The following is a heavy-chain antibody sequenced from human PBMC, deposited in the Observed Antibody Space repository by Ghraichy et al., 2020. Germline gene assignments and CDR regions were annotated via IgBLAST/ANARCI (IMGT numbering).Heavy chain of an antibody. J-gene: IGHJ4*02. CDR1: GGTFSSYA. CDR2: IIPIFGTA. Sequence: SVKVSCKASGGTFSSYAISWVRQAPGQGLEWMGGIIPIFGTANYAQKFQGRVTITADKSTSTAYMELSSLGSADTAGYYCARTPGIAAAEAVGYFDYWGQGTLVTVSS. D-gene: IGHD6-13*01. V-gene: IGHV1-69*06. CDR3: ARTPGIAAAEAVGYFDY.